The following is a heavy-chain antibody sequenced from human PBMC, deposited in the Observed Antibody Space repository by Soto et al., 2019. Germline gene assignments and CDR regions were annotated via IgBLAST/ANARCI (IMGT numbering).Heavy chain of an antibody. D-gene: IGHD3-9*01. V-gene: IGHV4-59*01. J-gene: IGHJ4*02. Sequence: SETLSLTCTVSGGSISSYYWSWIRQPPGKGLEWIGYIYYGGSTNYNPSLKSRVTISVDTSKNQFSLKLSSVTAADTAVYYCARMVSNYDILTGYSEPYFDYWGQGTLVTVSS. CDR2: IYYGGST. CDR3: ARMVSNYDILTGYSEPYFDY. CDR1: GGSISSYY.